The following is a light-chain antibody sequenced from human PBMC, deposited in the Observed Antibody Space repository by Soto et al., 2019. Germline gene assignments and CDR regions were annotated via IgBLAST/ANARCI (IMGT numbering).Light chain of an antibody. CDR1: QSISSW. V-gene: IGKV1-5*01. CDR2: DAS. J-gene: IGKJ1*01. CDR3: QQYNSYSAWT. Sequence: DIQMTQSPSTLSASVGDRVTITCRASQSISSWLAWYPQKPGKAPKLLIYDASSLESGVPSRFSGSGSGTEFTLTISSLQPDDFATDYCQQYNSYSAWTFGQGTKVEIK.